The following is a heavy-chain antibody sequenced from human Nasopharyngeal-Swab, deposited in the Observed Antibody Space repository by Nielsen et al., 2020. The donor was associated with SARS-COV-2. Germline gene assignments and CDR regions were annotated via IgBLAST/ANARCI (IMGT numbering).Heavy chain of an antibody. Sequence: GESLKISCKGSGYSFTSYWIGWVRQMPGKGLEWMGIIYPGDSDTRYSPSFQGQVTISADKSISTAYLQWSSLKASDTAMYYCARQGVVAGYYYYYMDVWGKGTTVTVSS. V-gene: IGHV5-51*01. CDR3: ARQGVVAGYYYYYMDV. CDR2: IYPGDSDT. J-gene: IGHJ6*03. CDR1: GYSFTSYW. D-gene: IGHD6-19*01.